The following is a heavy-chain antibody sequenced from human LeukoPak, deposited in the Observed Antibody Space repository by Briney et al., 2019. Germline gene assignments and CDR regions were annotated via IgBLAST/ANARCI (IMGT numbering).Heavy chain of an antibody. Sequence: KPSETLSLTCTVSGGSISSSSYYWGWIRQPPGKGLEWIGSIYYSGSTYYNPSLKSRVTISVDTSKNQFSLKLSSVTAADTAVYYCAREDTAMVDLGDYWGQGTLVTVSS. D-gene: IGHD5-18*01. CDR1: GGSISSSSYY. J-gene: IGHJ4*02. CDR2: IYYSGST. V-gene: IGHV4-39*07. CDR3: AREDTAMVDLGDY.